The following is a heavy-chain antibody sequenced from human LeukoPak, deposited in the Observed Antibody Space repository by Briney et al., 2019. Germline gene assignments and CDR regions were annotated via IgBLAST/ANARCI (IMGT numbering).Heavy chain of an antibody. Sequence: GGSLRLSCAASGFTVSSNYMSWVSQAPGKGMEWVSVIYSGGSTYYADSVKGRFTISRDNSKNTLYLQMNSLKTEDTAVYYCTRERYSYGYFLIDWGQGTLVTVSS. CDR3: TRERYSYGYFLID. J-gene: IGHJ4*02. CDR2: IYSGGST. D-gene: IGHD5-18*01. V-gene: IGHV3-53*01. CDR1: GFTVSSNY.